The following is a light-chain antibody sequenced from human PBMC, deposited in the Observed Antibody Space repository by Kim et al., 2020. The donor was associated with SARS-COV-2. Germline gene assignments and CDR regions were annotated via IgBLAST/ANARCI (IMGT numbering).Light chain of an antibody. J-gene: IGKJ2*01. Sequence: ENVLTQSPGTLSLSPGERATLSCRASQSIIGNYLAWYQQKPGQAPRLLIYGVSGRATGIPDRFSGSGSGTDFTLTISRLEPEDFAVYFCQQYGQRYTFGQGTKLEI. CDR1: QSIIGNY. CDR2: GVS. V-gene: IGKV3-20*01. CDR3: QQYGQRYT.